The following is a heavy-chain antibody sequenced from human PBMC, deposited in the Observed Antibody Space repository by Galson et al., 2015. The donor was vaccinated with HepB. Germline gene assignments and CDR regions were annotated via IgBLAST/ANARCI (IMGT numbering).Heavy chain of an antibody. V-gene: IGHV3-30*18. CDR2: ISYDGSNK. D-gene: IGHD3-10*01. Sequence: LRLSCAASGFTFSSYGMHWVRQAPGKGLEWVAVISYDGSNKYYADSVKGRFTISRDNSKNTLYLQMNSLRAEDTAVYYCAKDAAPYGSGSYVVYWGQGTLVTVSS. CDR1: GFTFSSYG. CDR3: AKDAAPYGSGSYVVY. J-gene: IGHJ4*02.